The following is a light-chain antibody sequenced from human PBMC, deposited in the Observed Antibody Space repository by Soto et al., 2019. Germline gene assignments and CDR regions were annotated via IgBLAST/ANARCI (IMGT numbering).Light chain of an antibody. Sequence: QSVLTQPPSVSGAPGQRVTISCTGSSSNIGAGYDVHWYQQLPGTAPKLLIYGNSNRPSGVPDRFSGSKSGTSAALAITGHQAEEEADDYCQANDSSLSGSVFGGGTKLTVL. J-gene: IGLJ3*02. CDR1: SSNIGAGYD. CDR2: GNS. V-gene: IGLV1-40*01. CDR3: QANDSSLSGSV.